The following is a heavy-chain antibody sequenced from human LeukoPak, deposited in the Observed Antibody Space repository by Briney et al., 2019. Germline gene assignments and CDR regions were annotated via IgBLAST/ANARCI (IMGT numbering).Heavy chain of an antibody. Sequence: GGSLRLSCVASGLRFRNYGMHWVRQAPGKGLEWVAVIWYDGSNQYYVGSVKGRFTVSRDNAKDTLYLQMDSLRAEDTAVYYCATDRNAGKYYDFWGQGTLVTVSS. J-gene: IGHJ4*02. V-gene: IGHV3-33*01. D-gene: IGHD3-3*01. CDR1: GLRFRNYG. CDR2: IWYDGSNQ. CDR3: ATDRNAGKYYDF.